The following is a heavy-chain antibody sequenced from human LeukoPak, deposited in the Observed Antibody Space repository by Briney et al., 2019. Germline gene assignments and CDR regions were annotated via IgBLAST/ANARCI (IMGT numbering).Heavy chain of an antibody. V-gene: IGHV3-7*01. CDR2: IKQDGSEK. CDR1: GSTASSNN. D-gene: IGHD1-26*01. Sequence: GGAQRLSCAASGSTASSNNMSWLHQPPGKRLDLAANIKQDGSEKNYVDSVKGRFTISRDNAKNSLYLQMNSLRVEDTAVYYCARDSRIVGATGGSDYWGQGTLVTVSS. CDR3: ARDSRIVGATGGSDY. J-gene: IGHJ4*02.